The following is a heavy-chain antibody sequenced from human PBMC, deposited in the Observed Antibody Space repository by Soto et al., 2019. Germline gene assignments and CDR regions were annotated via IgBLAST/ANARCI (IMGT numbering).Heavy chain of an antibody. V-gene: IGHV3-30-3*01. D-gene: IGHD6-6*01. CDR2: ISYDGSNK. J-gene: IGHJ4*02. Sequence: PGGSLRLSCAASGFTFSSYAMHWVRQAPGKGLEWVAVISYDGSNKYYADSVKGRFTISRDNSKNTLYLQMNSLRAEDTAVYYCARDFSLAAPVGFDYWGQGNLVTVSS. CDR1: GFTFSSYA. CDR3: ARDFSLAAPVGFDY.